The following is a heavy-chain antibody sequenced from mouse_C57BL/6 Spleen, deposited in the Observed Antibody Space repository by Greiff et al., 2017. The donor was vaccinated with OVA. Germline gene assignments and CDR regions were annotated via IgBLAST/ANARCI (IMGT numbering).Heavy chain of an antibody. D-gene: IGHD2-2*01. V-gene: IGHV3-1*01. CDR1: GYSITSGYD. CDR2: ISYSGST. Sequence: EVQLQQSGPGMVKPSQSLSLTCTVTGYSITSGYDWHWIRHFPGNKLEWMGYISYSGSTNYNPFLKSRISITHDTSKNHFFLKLNSVTTEDTDTYYGASMVTTTRGYYFDYWGQGTTLTVSS. CDR3: ASMVTTTRGYYFDY. J-gene: IGHJ2*01.